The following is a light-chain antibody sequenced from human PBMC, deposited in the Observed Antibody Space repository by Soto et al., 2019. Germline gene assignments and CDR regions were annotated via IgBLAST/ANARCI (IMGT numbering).Light chain of an antibody. Sequence: EILMTQSPATLSVSPGERATLSCRASQSVSSDLAWYQQKPGQAPRLLIYGASTRATGIPARFSGSGSGTEFPLTISSLQSEDFAVYYCQHYNNWPPWTFGQGTKVEIK. CDR3: QHYNNWPPWT. J-gene: IGKJ1*01. CDR1: QSVSSD. V-gene: IGKV3-15*01. CDR2: GAS.